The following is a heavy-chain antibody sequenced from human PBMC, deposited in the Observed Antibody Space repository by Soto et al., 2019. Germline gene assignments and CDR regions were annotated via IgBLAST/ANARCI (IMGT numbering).Heavy chain of an antibody. CDR2: IWFDGSKK. J-gene: IGHJ6*02. D-gene: IGHD2-2*01. CDR3: ARDRLVPYGYGMDV. CDR1: GFTFRSYG. Sequence: QMQLVESGGGVVQPGRSLRLSCAASGFTFRSYGIHWVRQAPGKGLEWVALIWFDGSKKYSVDSVKGRFAVSRDNSKNTLYLQMNSLRVEDTAVYYCARDRLVPYGYGMDVWGQGTKVTVSS. V-gene: IGHV3-33*01.